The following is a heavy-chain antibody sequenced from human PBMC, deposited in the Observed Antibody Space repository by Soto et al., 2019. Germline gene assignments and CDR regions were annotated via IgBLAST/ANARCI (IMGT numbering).Heavy chain of an antibody. V-gene: IGHV4-59*01. Sequence: SENLSLTCTVSGGSISSYYWSWIRQPPGKGLEWIGYIYYSGSTNYNPSLKSRVTISVDTSKNQFSLKLSSVTAADTAVYYCARGNYGAFDIWGQGTMVTVSS. CDR2: IYYSGST. D-gene: IGHD3-16*01. CDR1: GGSISSYY. CDR3: ARGNYGAFDI. J-gene: IGHJ3*02.